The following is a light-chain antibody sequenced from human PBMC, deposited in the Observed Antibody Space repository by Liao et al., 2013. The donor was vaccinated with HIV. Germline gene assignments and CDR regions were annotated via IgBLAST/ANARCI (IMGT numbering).Light chain of an antibody. Sequence: SFGLTQPPSLSVAPGRTATISCGGDNIGRESVNWYRQSPGQAPVLVIYYNVVRPSGIPERISASKSGNTATLTLSRVEAADEADYFCQVWDSRTDYPMFGGGTKLTVL. CDR2: YNV. V-gene: IGLV3-21*01. CDR1: NIGRES. J-gene: IGLJ3*02. CDR3: QVWDSRTDYPM.